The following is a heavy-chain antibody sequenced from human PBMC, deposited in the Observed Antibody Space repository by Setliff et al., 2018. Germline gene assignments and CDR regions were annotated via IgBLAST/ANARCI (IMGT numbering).Heavy chain of an antibody. D-gene: IGHD2-15*01. CDR2: ISPYNGVT. CDR3: AISSLSICSGDTCPNAFDS. CDR1: AYILSSYG. J-gene: IGHJ3*02. V-gene: IGHV1-18*01. Sequence: ASVKVSCKASAYILSSYGISWVRQAPGEGLEWMGWISPYNGVTSYAQRFQGRVTMTTDTSTSAAYLELMSLRSDDTAVYYCAISSLSICSGDTCPNAFDSWGQGTMVTVSS.